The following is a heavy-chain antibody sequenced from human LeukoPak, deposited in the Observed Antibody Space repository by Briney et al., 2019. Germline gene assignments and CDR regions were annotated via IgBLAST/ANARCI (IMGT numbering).Heavy chain of an antibody. CDR1: GFTFTSAW. CDR2: IKHDGSEK. V-gene: IGHV3-7*01. D-gene: IGHD6-6*01. J-gene: IGHJ4*02. Sequence: GGSLRLSCAASGFTFTSAWMSWVRQAPGKGLEWVTNIKHDGSEKYYVDSVKGRFTVSRDNAKNTLYLQVNNLRAEDTAVYYCARGPNSNWSGLDFWGQGTLLTVSS. CDR3: ARGPNSNWSGLDF.